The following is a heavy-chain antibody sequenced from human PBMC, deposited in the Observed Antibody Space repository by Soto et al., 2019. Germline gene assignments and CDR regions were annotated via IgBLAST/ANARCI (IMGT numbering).Heavy chain of an antibody. CDR3: ARVQLEGAYYYYGMDV. V-gene: IGHV1-69*01. J-gene: IGHJ6*02. Sequence: QVQLVQSGAEVKKPGSSVKVSCKASGGTFSSYAISWVRQALGQGLEWMGGIIPIFGTANYAQKFQGRVTITADESTSTAYMELSSLRSEDTAVYYCARVQLEGAYYYYGMDVWGQGTTVTVSS. CDR1: GGTFSSYA. CDR2: IIPIFGTA. D-gene: IGHD1-1*01.